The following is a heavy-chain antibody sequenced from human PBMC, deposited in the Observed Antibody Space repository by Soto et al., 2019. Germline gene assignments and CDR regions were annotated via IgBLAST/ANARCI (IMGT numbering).Heavy chain of an antibody. CDR2: ISGSGGST. D-gene: IGHD3-10*01. V-gene: IGHV3-23*01. CDR1: VFTFSSYA. CDR3: AKDGDYYGSGIIGAFDI. Sequence: GGSLRLSWAASVFTFSSYAMSWVRQAPGKGLEWVSAISGSGGSTYYAGSVKGRFTISRDNSKNTLYLQMKSLRAEDTAVYYCAKDGDYYGSGIIGAFDIWGQGTMATVSS. J-gene: IGHJ3*02.